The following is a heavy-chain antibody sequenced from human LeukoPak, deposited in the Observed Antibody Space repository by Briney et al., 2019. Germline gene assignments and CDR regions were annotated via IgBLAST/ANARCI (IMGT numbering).Heavy chain of an antibody. CDR3: ARGPINTIFGVVDAFDI. J-gene: IGHJ3*02. V-gene: IGHV4-31*03. CDR1: GGSISSGGYY. CDR2: IYYSGST. D-gene: IGHD3-3*01. Sequence: PSQTLSLTCTVSGGSISSGGYYWSWIRQHPGKGLEWIGYIYYSGSTYYNPSLKSRVTISVDTSKNQFSLKLSSVTAADTAVYYCARGPINTIFGVVDAFDIWGQGTMVTVSS.